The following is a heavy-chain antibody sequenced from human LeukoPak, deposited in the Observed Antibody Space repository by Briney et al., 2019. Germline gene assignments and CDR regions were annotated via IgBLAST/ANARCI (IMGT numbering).Heavy chain of an antibody. D-gene: IGHD6-19*01. Sequence: PGGSLRLSCAASGFTFSSYGMNWVRQAPGKGLEWVAIIWDDGKNKYYADSVKGRFTISRDNSKNTLYLQMNSLRAEDTAVYYCARESVVVAGTVDYWGQGTLVTVSS. CDR2: IWDDGKNK. J-gene: IGHJ4*02. CDR1: GFTFSSYG. V-gene: IGHV3-33*08. CDR3: ARESVVVAGTVDY.